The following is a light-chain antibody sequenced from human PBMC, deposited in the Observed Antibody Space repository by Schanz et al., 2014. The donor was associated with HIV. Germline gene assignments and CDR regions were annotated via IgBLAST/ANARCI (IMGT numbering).Light chain of an antibody. Sequence: QSALTQPASVSGSPGQSITVSCTGTNNDIGSYTYVAWYQQHPGKAPKVVVYGVFDRPSGVSNRFSASKSGNTASLTVSGLQAEDEADYYCSSYAGSNSVIFGGGTKLTVL. CDR1: NNDIGSYTY. V-gene: IGLV2-14*03. CDR2: GVF. J-gene: IGLJ2*01. CDR3: SSYAGSNSVI.